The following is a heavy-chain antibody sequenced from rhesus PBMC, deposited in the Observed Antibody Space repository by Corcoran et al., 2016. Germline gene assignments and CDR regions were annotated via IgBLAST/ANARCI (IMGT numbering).Heavy chain of an antibody. D-gene: IGHD5-24*01. CDR2: IYGNSACT. Sequence: QVQLQQWGEGLVKPSETLSLTCAVYGGSISGYYYWSWIRQPPGKGLEWIGYIYGNSACTNYNPSLKNRVTISKDTSKNQFSLKLSSVTAADTAVYYCAREAEIQWVQLFYFDYWGQGVLVTVSS. CDR1: GGSISGYYY. J-gene: IGHJ4*01. V-gene: IGHV4-73*01. CDR3: AREAEIQWVQLFYFDY.